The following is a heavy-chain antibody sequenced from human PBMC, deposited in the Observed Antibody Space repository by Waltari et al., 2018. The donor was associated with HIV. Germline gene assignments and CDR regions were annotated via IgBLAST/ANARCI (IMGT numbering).Heavy chain of an antibody. CDR2: IRYDGSKK. CDR3: ATNIVVAATGTFDY. D-gene: IGHD2-15*01. Sequence: QVQLVESGGGVVQPGGSLRLSCAASGFTFSSYGMHWVRQAPGKGLEWVTLIRYDGSKKHYADSVKGRFTISRDNSDNTLYLEMNSLRTEDTAVYYCATNIVVAATGTFDYWGQGTRVIVTA. V-gene: IGHV3-30*02. CDR1: GFTFSSYG. J-gene: IGHJ4*02.